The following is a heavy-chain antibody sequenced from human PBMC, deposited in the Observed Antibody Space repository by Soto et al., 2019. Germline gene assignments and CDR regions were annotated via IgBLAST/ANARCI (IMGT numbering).Heavy chain of an antibody. V-gene: IGHV3-21*01. D-gene: IGHD2-21*02. CDR3: AREETAWPLAYGLDV. J-gene: IGHJ6*02. CDR1: GFTFSNYY. CDR2: IRSGRDT. Sequence: VGSLRLSCAVSGFTFSNYYIHWVRQAPGKGLEWVSSIRSGRDTFYADSVKGRFSISRDDATSSVSLQMNSLRGEDTAVYFCAREETAWPLAYGLDVWGQGTTVTVSS.